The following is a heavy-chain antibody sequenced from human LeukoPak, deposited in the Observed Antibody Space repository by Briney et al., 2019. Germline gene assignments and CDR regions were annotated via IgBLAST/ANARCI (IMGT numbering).Heavy chain of an antibody. CDR3: ARLYSSSWYNWFDP. Sequence: SETLSLTCAVYGGSFSGYYWSWIRQPPGKGLEWLGEINHSGSTNYNPSLKSRVTISVDTSKNQFSLKLSSVTAADTAVYYCARLYSSSWYNWFDPWGQGTLVTVSS. D-gene: IGHD6-13*01. V-gene: IGHV4-34*01. CDR1: GGSFSGYY. J-gene: IGHJ5*02. CDR2: INHSGST.